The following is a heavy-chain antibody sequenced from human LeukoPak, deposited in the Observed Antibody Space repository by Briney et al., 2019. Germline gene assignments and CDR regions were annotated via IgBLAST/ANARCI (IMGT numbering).Heavy chain of an antibody. V-gene: IGHV1-8*01. Sequence: GASVKVSCKASGYTFTSYDINWVRQATGQGLEWMGWMNPNSGNTGYAQKFQGRVTMTRNTSISTAYMGLSSLRSEDTAVYYCARGTLYSSSWYYYYYMDVWGKGTTVTVSS. J-gene: IGHJ6*03. CDR1: GYTFTSYD. CDR3: ARGTLYSSSWYYYYYMDV. CDR2: MNPNSGNT. D-gene: IGHD6-13*01.